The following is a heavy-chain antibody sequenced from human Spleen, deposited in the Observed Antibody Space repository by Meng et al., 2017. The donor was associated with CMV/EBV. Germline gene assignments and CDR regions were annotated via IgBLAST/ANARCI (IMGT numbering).Heavy chain of an antibody. Sequence: CKASGYTFTGYYIHWGRQAPGEGLEWMGWINPDSGGTNYAQKFQDRVTMTRDTSINTAYMELRRLRSDDTAVYYCARVGAGGTLHYWGQGTLVTVSS. CDR3: ARVGAGGTLHY. CDR1: GYTFTGYY. D-gene: IGHD1-26*01. V-gene: IGHV1-2*02. J-gene: IGHJ4*02. CDR2: INPDSGGT.